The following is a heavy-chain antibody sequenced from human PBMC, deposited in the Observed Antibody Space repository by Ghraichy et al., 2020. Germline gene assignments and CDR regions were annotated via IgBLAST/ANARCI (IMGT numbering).Heavy chain of an antibody. CDR3: TTDLSSSWYNAFDI. J-gene: IGHJ3*02. CDR1: GFSFSNAW. Sequence: GESLNISCAASGFSFSNAWMNWVRRAPGKGLEWVGRIKSKTDGGTTDYAAPVKGRFTISRDDSKNTLYLQMNSLKTEDTAIYYCTTDLSSSWYNAFDIWGQGTMVTVSS. V-gene: IGHV3-15*01. CDR2: IKSKTDGGTT. D-gene: IGHD6-13*01.